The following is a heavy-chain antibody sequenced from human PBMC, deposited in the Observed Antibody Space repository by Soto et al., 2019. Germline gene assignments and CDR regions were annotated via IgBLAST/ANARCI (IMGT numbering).Heavy chain of an antibody. J-gene: IGHJ4*02. V-gene: IGHV1-69*13. D-gene: IGHD6-19*01. Sequence: SVKVSCKASGGTFSSYAISWVRQAPGQGLEWMGGIIPIFGTANYAQKFQGRVTMTGDESTSTVYMELSSLRSEDTAVYYCARVPPLSVAGYYFDYWGQGTLVTVSS. CDR2: IIPIFGTA. CDR1: GGTFSSYA. CDR3: ARVPPLSVAGYYFDY.